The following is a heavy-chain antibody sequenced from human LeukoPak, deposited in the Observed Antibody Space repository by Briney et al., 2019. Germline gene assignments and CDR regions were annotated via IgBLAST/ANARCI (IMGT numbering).Heavy chain of an antibody. V-gene: IGHV4-30-4*01. CDR1: GGSISSGDYY. CDR3: ARDGGGYGFLDY. J-gene: IGHJ4*02. D-gene: IGHD5-12*01. CDR2: IYYSGST. Sequence: SETLSLTCTVSGGSISSGDYYWSWIRQPPGKGLEWIGYIYYSGSTYYNPSLKSRVHISVDTSKNEFSLKLSSVTAADTAVYYCARDGGGYGFLDYWGQGTLVTASS.